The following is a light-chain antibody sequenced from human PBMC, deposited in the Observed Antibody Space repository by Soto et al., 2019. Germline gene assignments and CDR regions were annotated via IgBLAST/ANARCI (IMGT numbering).Light chain of an antibody. CDR2: EVS. J-gene: IGLJ1*01. CDR3: TSYAGSSTYV. V-gene: IGLV2-8*01. Sequence: QSALAQPPSASGSPGQSVTISCTGTSSDVGAYNYVSWYQQLPGKAPKLIIYEVSKRPSGVPDRFSGSKSGNTASLTVSGLQAEDEADYYCTSYAGSSTYVFGTGTKVTVL. CDR1: SSDVGAYNY.